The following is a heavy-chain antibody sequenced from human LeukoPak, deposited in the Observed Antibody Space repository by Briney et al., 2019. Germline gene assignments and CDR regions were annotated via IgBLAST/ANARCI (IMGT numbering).Heavy chain of an antibody. Sequence: SETLSLTCTVYGGSISSYYWSWIRQPPGKGLEWIGYSHYSGSTKYNPSLKSRVTVSVDTPKNQFSLKLSSVTAADTAVYYCASSMVRGVYGFDYWGQGTLVTVSS. CDR2: SHYSGST. V-gene: IGHV4-59*08. J-gene: IGHJ4*02. CDR3: ASSMVRGVYGFDY. D-gene: IGHD3-10*01. CDR1: GGSISSYY.